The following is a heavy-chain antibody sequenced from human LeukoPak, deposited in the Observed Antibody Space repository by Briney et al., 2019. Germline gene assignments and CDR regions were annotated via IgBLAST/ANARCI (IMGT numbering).Heavy chain of an antibody. CDR2: IYYDGST. CDR3: ARRSDSGSDDGEDYFDY. J-gene: IGHJ4*02. D-gene: IGHD1-26*01. V-gene: IGHV4-34*01. CDR1: GGSFSGYY. Sequence: SETLSLTCAVYGGSFSGYYWSWIRQPPGKGLEWIGSIYYDGSTYYNPSLKSRVTISVDTSKNQFSLKLTSVTAADTAVYFCARRSDSGSDDGEDYFDYWGQGTLVTVSS.